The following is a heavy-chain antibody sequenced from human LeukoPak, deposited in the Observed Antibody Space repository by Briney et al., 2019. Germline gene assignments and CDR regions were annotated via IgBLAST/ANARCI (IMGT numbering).Heavy chain of an antibody. J-gene: IGHJ4*02. Sequence: GESLKISCKGSGYTFIIYWIAWVRQMPGKGPEWMVIIYPGDSDIKYSPSFEGQVTISADKSNSTAYLQWSSLKASDTAMYYCARRSSSGGYYFDYWGQGTLVTVSS. D-gene: IGHD3-16*01. CDR3: ARRSSSGGYYFDY. V-gene: IGHV5-51*01. CDR2: IYPGDSDI. CDR1: GYTFIIYW.